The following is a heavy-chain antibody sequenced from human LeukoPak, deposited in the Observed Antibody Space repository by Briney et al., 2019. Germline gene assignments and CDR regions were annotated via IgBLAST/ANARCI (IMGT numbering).Heavy chain of an antibody. V-gene: IGHV4-4*07. CDR1: GGSFSSYY. CDR2: IYISGSS. D-gene: IGHD6-13*01. CDR3: AGGYSSSWYTD. Sequence: SETLSLTCTVSGGSFSSYYWSWIRQPAGQGLEWIGRIYISGSSNYNPSLKSRVTMSVDTSKNQFSLKLTSVTAADTAVYYCAGGYSSSWYTDWGQGTLVTVSS. J-gene: IGHJ4*02.